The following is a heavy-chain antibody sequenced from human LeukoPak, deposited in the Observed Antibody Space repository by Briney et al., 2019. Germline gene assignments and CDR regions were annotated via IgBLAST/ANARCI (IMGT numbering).Heavy chain of an antibody. D-gene: IGHD5-12*01. Sequence: SETLSLTCAVYGGSFSGYYWSWIRQPPGKGLEWIGEINHSGSTNYNPSLKSRVTISVDTSKNQFSLKLSSVTAADTAVYYCARDRGKWLRLRGHFWFDPWGQGTLVTVSS. V-gene: IGHV4-34*01. J-gene: IGHJ5*02. CDR3: ARDRGKWLRLRGHFWFDP. CDR1: GGSFSGYY. CDR2: INHSGST.